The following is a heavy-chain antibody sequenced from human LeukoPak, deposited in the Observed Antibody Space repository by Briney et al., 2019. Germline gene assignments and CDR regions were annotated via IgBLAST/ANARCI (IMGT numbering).Heavy chain of an antibody. CDR1: GFSISSYY. V-gene: IGHV4-4*07. J-gene: IGHJ4*02. CDR2: IYTSGST. D-gene: IGHD3-9*01. CDR3: ARDGVYYDILTGYSRKYYFDY. Sequence: AETLSLTCTVSGFSISSYYWSWIRQPAGKGLEWIGAIYTSGSTTYNPSLMSRVTTSVDPSKNQCSLKLSSVTAADTAVYYCARDGVYYDILTGYSRKYYFDYWGQGTLVTVSS.